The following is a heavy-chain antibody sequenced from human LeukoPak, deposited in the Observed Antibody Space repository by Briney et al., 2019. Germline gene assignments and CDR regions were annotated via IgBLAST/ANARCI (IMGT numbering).Heavy chain of an antibody. CDR2: IYYSGTT. Sequence: SETLSLTCAISGGSINNYYWSWIRQPPGKGLEWIGYIYYSGTTNYSPSLNSRVNISLDTAKNQFSLRLSSVTAADTAVYYCARSGDLDSIDYWGQGTLVTVSS. J-gene: IGHJ4*02. CDR3: ARSGDLDSIDY. D-gene: IGHD1-1*01. V-gene: IGHV4-59*12. CDR1: GGSINNYY.